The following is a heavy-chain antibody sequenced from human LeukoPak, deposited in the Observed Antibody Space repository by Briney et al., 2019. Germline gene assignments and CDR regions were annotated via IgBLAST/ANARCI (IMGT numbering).Heavy chain of an antibody. D-gene: IGHD1-26*01. J-gene: IGHJ3*02. CDR1: GGSISCYY. CDR3: ATQGSGGRAFDI. CDR2: IYSSGST. V-gene: IGHV4-59*08. Sequence: PSETLSLTCIVSGGSISCYYWSWIRQPPGKGLEWIGYIYSSGSTNSNPSLKSRVTISVDTSKSQFSLKMTSVTAADTAVYYCATQGSGGRAFDIWGQGTMVTVSS.